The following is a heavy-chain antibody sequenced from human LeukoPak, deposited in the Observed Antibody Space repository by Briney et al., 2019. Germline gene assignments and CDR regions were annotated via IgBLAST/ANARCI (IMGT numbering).Heavy chain of an antibody. CDR1: GFTFSSYA. D-gene: IGHD2-15*01. CDR2: ISYDGSNK. Sequence: GGSLRLSCAASGFTFSSYAMHWVPQAPGKGLEWVAVISYDGSNKYYTDSVKGRFTISRDNSKNTLYLQMNSLRAEDTAVYYCARAAVVVVAATPLDYWGQGTLVTVSS. J-gene: IGHJ4*02. CDR3: ARAAVVVVAATPLDY. V-gene: IGHV3-30-3*01.